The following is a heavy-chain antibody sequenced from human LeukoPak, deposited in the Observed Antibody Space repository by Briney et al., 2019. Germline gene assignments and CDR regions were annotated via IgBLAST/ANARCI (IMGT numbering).Heavy chain of an antibody. V-gene: IGHV3-30*18. J-gene: IGHJ6*02. CDR1: GFTFSSYA. Sequence: GGSPRLSCAASGFTFSSYAMHWVRQAPGKGLEWVAVMSYDGGHKYYADSVKGRFTIPRDNSKNTLYLQMNSLRAEDTAVYYCAKGQLVDYGMDVWGQGTTVTVSS. D-gene: IGHD2-15*01. CDR3: AKGQLVDYGMDV. CDR2: MSYDGGHK.